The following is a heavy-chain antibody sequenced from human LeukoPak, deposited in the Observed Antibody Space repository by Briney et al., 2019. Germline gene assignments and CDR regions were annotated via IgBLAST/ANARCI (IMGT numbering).Heavy chain of an antibody. J-gene: IGHJ4*02. CDR1: GGTFSSYA. Sequence: ASVKVSCKASGGTFSSYAISWVRQAPGQGLEWMGGIIPIFGTANYAQKFQGRATITADESTSTAYMELSSLRSEDTAVYYCARGNYYDSSGYFARGYFDYWGQGTLVTVSS. CDR2: IIPIFGTA. CDR3: ARGNYYDSSGYFARGYFDY. D-gene: IGHD3-22*01. V-gene: IGHV1-69*13.